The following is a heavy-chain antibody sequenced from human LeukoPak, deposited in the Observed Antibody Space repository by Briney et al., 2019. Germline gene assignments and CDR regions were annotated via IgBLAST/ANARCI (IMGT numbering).Heavy chain of an antibody. V-gene: IGHV3-7*01. D-gene: IGHD4-17*01. Sequence: GGSLRLSCAASGFTVSSNYMSWVRQAPGKGLEWVANIKQDGSEKYYVDSVKGRFTISRDNAKNSLYLQMNSLRAEDTAVYYCARARPSYGDYDAFDIWGQGTMVTVSS. J-gene: IGHJ3*02. CDR2: IKQDGSEK. CDR1: GFTVSSNY. CDR3: ARARPSYGDYDAFDI.